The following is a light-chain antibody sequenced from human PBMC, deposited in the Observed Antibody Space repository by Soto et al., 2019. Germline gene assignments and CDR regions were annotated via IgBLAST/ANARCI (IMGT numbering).Light chain of an antibody. CDR1: SSNIGSNT. J-gene: IGLJ2*01. Sequence: QPVLTQPPSASGTPGQRVTISCSGSSSNIGSNTVNWYQQLPGTAPKLLIDSSNQRPSGVPDQFSGSKSGTSASLAISGLQSEDEADYYCAAWDDSLNGVVFGGGTKLTVL. V-gene: IGLV1-44*01. CDR2: SSN. CDR3: AAWDDSLNGVV.